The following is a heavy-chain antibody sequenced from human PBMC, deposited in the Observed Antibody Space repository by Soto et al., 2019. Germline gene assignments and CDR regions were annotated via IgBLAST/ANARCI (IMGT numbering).Heavy chain of an antibody. Sequence: QLQLQESGPGLVKPSETLSLTCTVSGGSISSSSYYWGWIRQPPGKGLEWIGSIYYSGSTYYNPSIKSRVTISVDTSKNQFSLKLSSVTAADTAVYYCARTSLAAAGRVIKARHYYGMDVWGQGTTVTVSS. CDR1: GGSISSSSYY. CDR2: IYYSGST. V-gene: IGHV4-39*01. J-gene: IGHJ6*02. D-gene: IGHD6-13*01. CDR3: ARTSLAAAGRVIKARHYYGMDV.